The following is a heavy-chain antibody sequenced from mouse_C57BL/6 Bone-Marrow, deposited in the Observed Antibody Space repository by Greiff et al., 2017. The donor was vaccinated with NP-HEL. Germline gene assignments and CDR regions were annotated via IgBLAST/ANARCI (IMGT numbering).Heavy chain of an antibody. CDR1: GFTFSDYG. Sequence: DVKLVESGGGLVKPGGSLKLSCAASGFTFSDYGMHWVRQAPEKGLEWVAYISSGSSTIYYADTVKGRFTISRDNAKNTLFLQMTSLRSEDTAMYYCARKDDGYHYWYFDVWGTGTTVTVSS. D-gene: IGHD2-3*01. CDR3: ARKDDGYHYWYFDV. CDR2: ISSGSSTI. V-gene: IGHV5-17*01. J-gene: IGHJ1*03.